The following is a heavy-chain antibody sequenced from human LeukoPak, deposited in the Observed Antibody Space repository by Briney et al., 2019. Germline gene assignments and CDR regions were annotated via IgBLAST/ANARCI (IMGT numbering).Heavy chain of an antibody. CDR1: GFTFSSYA. CDR3: ARVGYGDFFDY. CDR2: ISYDGSNK. D-gene: IGHD4-17*01. J-gene: IGHJ4*02. Sequence: GGSLRLSCAASGFTFSSYAMHWVRQAPGKGLEWVAVISYDGSNKYYADSVKGRFTISRDNSKNTLYLQMNSLRAEDTAVYYCARVGYGDFFDYWGQGTLVTVSS. V-gene: IGHV3-30-3*01.